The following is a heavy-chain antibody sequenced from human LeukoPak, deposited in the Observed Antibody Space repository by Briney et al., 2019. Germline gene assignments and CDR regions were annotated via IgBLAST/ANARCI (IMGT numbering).Heavy chain of an antibody. D-gene: IGHD5-24*01. J-gene: IGHJ4*02. CDR2: IKQDGSKK. Sequence: GGSLRLSCVTSGFTFRNYGMHWVRQAPGKGLEWVANIKQDGSKKSYVDSVKGRFTISRDNAKNSLYLQMNSLRAEDTAIYYCTRVGYIDEGIDYWGQGTLVTVSS. CDR1: GFTFRNYG. V-gene: IGHV3-7*04. CDR3: TRVGYIDEGIDY.